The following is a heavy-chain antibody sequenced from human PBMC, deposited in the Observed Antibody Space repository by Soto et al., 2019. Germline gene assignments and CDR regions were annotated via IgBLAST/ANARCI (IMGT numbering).Heavy chain of an antibody. CDR2: IFGSGAPT. D-gene: IGHD3-16*01. CDR1: GFKFSHYA. V-gene: IGHV3-23*01. Sequence: EVQLLESGGGLVQPGGSLRLSCAASGFKFSHYAMSWVRQAPGKWLQWVSTIFGSGAPTHYADSVKGRFGISRDNSNNMLFLEMNSLKDEDTAVYYCTREASSWGFAFDLWGQGTRVAVSS. CDR3: TREASSWGFAFDL. J-gene: IGHJ3*01.